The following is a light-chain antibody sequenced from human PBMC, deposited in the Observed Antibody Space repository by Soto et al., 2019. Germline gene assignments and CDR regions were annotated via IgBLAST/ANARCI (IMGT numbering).Light chain of an antibody. J-gene: IGKJ4*01. CDR1: QAISSY. CDR3: HKYNHAPT. V-gene: IGKV1-27*01. CDR2: ATS. Sequence: DIQLTQSPSSLSASVGDRVTITCRASQAISSYLAWYQQKPGKVPELLIYATSTLQSGAPSRFSGSGSGTDFTLTISSLQHEDAVTYYCHKYNHAPTFGGGTKVEIK.